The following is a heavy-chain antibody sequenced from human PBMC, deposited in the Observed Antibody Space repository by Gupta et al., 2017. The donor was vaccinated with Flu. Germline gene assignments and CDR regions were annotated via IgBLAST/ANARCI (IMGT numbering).Heavy chain of an antibody. CDR3: ARAWGRVY. D-gene: IGHD3-16*01. Sequence: RLSCVASGFHFSSYWMTWVRQAPGKGLEWVANIKPDGNEKQYVDSVKGRFTISRDNVENSVHLQMDRLRGEDSAVYYCARAWGRVYWGQGTPVTVSS. CDR1: GFHFSSYW. CDR2: IKPDGNEK. J-gene: IGHJ4*02. V-gene: IGHV3-7*04.